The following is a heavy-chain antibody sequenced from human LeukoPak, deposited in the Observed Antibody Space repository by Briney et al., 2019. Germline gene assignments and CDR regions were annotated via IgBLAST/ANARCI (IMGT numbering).Heavy chain of an antibody. CDR1: GFTFDDYA. J-gene: IGHJ4*02. CDR3: AEDGYGDRGKFDY. CDR2: ISWNSGSI. Sequence: GRSLRLSCAASGFTFDDYAMNWARQAPGKGLEWVSGISWNSGSIGYADSVKGRFTISRDNAKNSLYLQMNSLRAEDTALYYCAEDGYGDRGKFDYWGQGTLVTVSS. V-gene: IGHV3-9*01. D-gene: IGHD4-17*01.